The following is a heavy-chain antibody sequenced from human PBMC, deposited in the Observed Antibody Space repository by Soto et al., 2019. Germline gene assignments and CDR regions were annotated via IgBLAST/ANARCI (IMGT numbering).Heavy chain of an antibody. J-gene: IGHJ3*02. D-gene: IGHD4-17*01. CDR2: ILPVVGTA. CDR1: GGTFSTSS. CDR3: AGGHEYGGNSDAFDI. V-gene: IGHV1-69*04. Sequence: QVHLVQSGAEVKKPGSSVKVSCKASGGTFSTSSINWLRQAPGQRPEWMGNILPVVGTADYAQKFRDRVTITADKSTNTAYMELRSLFSEDAAVYYCAGGHEYGGNSDAFDIWGQGTVVTVSS.